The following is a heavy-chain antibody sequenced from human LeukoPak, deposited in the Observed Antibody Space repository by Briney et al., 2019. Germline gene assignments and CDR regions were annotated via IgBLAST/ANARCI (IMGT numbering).Heavy chain of an antibody. CDR2: IYYSGST. CDR1: GGSISSSNYY. CDR3: ARGNEDDIVVVPAAMERYYFDY. V-gene: IGHV4-39*07. D-gene: IGHD2-2*01. J-gene: IGHJ4*02. Sequence: SETLSLICTVSGGSISSSNYYWGWIRQPPGKGLEWIGSIYYSGSTNYNPSLKSRVTISVDTSKNQFSLKLSSVTAADTAVYYCARGNEDDIVVVPAAMERYYFDYWGQGTLVTVSS.